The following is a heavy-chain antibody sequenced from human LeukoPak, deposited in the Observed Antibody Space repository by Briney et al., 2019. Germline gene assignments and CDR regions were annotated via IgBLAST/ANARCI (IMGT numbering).Heavy chain of an antibody. CDR2: IYTSGST. Sequence: SETLSLTCTVSGGSTSSYYWSWIRQPAGKGLEWIGRIYTSGSTNYNPSLKSRVTMSVDTSKNQFSLKLSSVTAADTAVYYCARDGSGSAIVVVPAAMGGWFDPWGQGTLVTVSS. D-gene: IGHD2-2*01. J-gene: IGHJ5*02. CDR1: GGSTSSYY. V-gene: IGHV4-4*07. CDR3: ARDGSGSAIVVVPAAMGGWFDP.